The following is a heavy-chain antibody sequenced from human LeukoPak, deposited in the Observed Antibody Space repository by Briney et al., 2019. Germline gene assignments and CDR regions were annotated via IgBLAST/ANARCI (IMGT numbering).Heavy chain of an antibody. D-gene: IGHD3-10*01. CDR3: VRDDSPQDSGGYFDAFDI. CDR2: IRQDGDVR. J-gene: IGHJ3*02. Sequence: PGGSLRLSCVASGFSLSNYWMGWVRQAPGKGLEWVANIRQDGDVRHYADSMSGRFTISGDNAKNSIYLQMNSLRAEDTAVYYCVRDDSPQDSGGYFDAFDIWGQGTMLIVSS. V-gene: IGHV3-7*01. CDR1: GFSLSNYW.